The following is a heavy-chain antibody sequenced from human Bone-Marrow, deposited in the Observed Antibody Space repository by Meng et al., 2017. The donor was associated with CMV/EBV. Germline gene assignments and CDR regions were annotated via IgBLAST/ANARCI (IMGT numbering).Heavy chain of an antibody. CDR2: IYYSGST. CDR3: ARDSVPESGTFDY. CDR1: GGSISSGGYY. Sequence: VSGGSISSGGYYWSWIRQHPGKGLEWIGYIYYSGSTYYNPSLKSRVTISVDTSKNQFSLKLSSVTAADTAVYYCARDSVPESGTFDYWGQGTLVTVSS. D-gene: IGHD1-1*01. J-gene: IGHJ4*02. V-gene: IGHV4-31*02.